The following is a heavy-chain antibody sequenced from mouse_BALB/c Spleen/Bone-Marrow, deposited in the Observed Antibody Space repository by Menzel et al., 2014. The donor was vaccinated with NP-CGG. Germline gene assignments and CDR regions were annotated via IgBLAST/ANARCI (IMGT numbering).Heavy chain of an antibody. J-gene: IGHJ2*01. D-gene: IGHD6-1*01. CDR1: GFNIKDYY. Sequence: EVQLQQSGAELVRSGASVELSCTASGFNIKDYYMHWVKQRPEQGLEWIGWIDPGNGDTEYAPKFQGKATMTADTSSNTAYLQLSSLTSEDTAVYYCNAEHGNYHYFDYWGQGTTLSLSS. CDR3: NAEHGNYHYFDY. V-gene: IGHV14-4*02. CDR2: IDPGNGDT.